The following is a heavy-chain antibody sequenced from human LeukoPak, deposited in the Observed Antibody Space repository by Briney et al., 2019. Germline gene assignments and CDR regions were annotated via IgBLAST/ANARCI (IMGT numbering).Heavy chain of an antibody. CDR3: ARAAYGDYGLDY. D-gene: IGHD4-17*01. CDR1: GVTFGSYS. V-gene: IGHV3-21*01. J-gene: IGHJ4*02. CDR2: ISSSSSYI. Sequence: KPGGSLRLSCAASGVTFGSYSMNWVRQAPGKGLEWVSSISSSSSYIYYADSVKGRFTISRDNAKNSLYLQMNSLRAEDTAVYYCARAAYGDYGLDYWGQGTLVTVSS.